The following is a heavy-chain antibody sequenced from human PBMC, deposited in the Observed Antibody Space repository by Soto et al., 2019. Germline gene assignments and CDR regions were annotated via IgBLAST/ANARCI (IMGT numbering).Heavy chain of an antibody. CDR1: GGTFSSYA. CDR3: ARDRGSINYYGMDV. Sequence: ASVKVSCKASGGTFSSYAISWVRQAPGQGLEWMGGIIPIFGTANYAQKFQGRVTITADKSTSTAYMELSSLRSEDTAVYYCARDRGSINYYGMDVWGQGTTVTVSS. D-gene: IGHD3-10*01. CDR2: IIPIFGTA. J-gene: IGHJ6*02. V-gene: IGHV1-69*06.